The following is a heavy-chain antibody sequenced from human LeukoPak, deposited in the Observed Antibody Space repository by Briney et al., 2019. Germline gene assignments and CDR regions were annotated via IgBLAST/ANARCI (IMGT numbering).Heavy chain of an antibody. V-gene: IGHV3-74*01. CDR3: ARENYSDSRSLDI. D-gene: IGHD3-22*01. CDR2: IDRDGNIT. Sequence: GRSLRLSCAVSGFTFSSYWMLWVRQTPGKGLVWVSRIDRDGNITSYADSAKGRFTISRDNAKNTLYLQMNSLRAEDTAVYYCARENYSDSRSLDIWGQGTMVTVSS. J-gene: IGHJ3*02. CDR1: GFTFSSYW.